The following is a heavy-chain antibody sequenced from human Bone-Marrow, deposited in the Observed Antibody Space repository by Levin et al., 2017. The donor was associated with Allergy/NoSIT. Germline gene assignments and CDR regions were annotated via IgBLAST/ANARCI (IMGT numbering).Heavy chain of an antibody. D-gene: IGHD3-10*01. Sequence: NASETLSLTCSVSRGSLFGIDYNWSWIRQTPGKGLEWIGSISYRGDTAYSLALKSRVIVSVDTSKNQFSLRLTSLTAADTAVYYCARTIVRAVEYVDVWGQGMLVTVS. CDR1: RGSLFGIDYN. CDR2: ISYRGDT. V-gene: IGHV4-30-4*01. CDR3: ARTIVRAVEYVDV. J-gene: IGHJ4*02.